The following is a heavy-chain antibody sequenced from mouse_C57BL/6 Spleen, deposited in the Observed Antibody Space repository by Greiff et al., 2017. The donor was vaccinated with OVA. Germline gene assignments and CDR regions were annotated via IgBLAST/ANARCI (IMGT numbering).Heavy chain of an antibody. J-gene: IGHJ1*03. Sequence: VQLQQSGAELMKPGASVKLSCKATGYTFTGYWIEWVKQRPGHGLEWIGEILPGSGSTNYNEKFKGKATFTADTSSNTAYMQLSSLTTEDSAIYYCARSRVLCDDYADWDIDVWGTGTTGTASS. CDR3: ARSRVLCDDYADWDIDV. CDR2: ILPGSGST. V-gene: IGHV1-9*01. CDR1: GYTFTGYW. D-gene: IGHD2-4*01.